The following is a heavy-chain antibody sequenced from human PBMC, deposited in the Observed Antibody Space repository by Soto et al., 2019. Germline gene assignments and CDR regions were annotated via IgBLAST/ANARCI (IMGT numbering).Heavy chain of an antibody. CDR2: ISYDGSNK. D-gene: IGHD3-22*01. Sequence: QVQLAESGGGVVQPGRSLRLSCAASGFTFSSYGMHWVRQAPGKGLEWVAVISYDGSNKYYADSVKGRFTISRDNSKNTLYLQMNSLRAEDTAVYYCAKDRRYYDSSGYQGWYFDLWGRGTLVTVSS. J-gene: IGHJ2*01. CDR3: AKDRRYYDSSGYQGWYFDL. CDR1: GFTFSSYG. V-gene: IGHV3-30*18.